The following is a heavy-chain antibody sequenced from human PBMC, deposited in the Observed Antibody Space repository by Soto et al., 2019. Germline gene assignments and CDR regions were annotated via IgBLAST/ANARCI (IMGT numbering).Heavy chain of an antibody. V-gene: IGHV3-30-3*01. CDR2: ISYDGSNK. CDR1: GFTFSSYA. J-gene: IGHJ4*02. D-gene: IGHD6-19*01. CDR3: ASDDQQWLGY. Sequence: QVQLVESGGGVVQPGRSLRLSCAASGFTFSSYAMHWVRQAPGKGLEWVAVISYDGSNKYYADSVKGRFTISRDKSKNTLYLQMNSLRAEDTAVYYCASDDQQWLGYWGQGTLVTVSS.